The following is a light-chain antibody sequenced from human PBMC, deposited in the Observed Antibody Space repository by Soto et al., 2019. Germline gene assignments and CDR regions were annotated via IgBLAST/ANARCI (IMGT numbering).Light chain of an antibody. J-gene: IGKJ1*01. CDR3: QKYNSAPWT. CDR2: AAS. CDR1: QGISNY. Sequence: DIPMTQSPSSLSASVGDIVIITCRASQGISNYLAWYQQKPGKVPKLLIYAASTLQSGVPSRFSGSGSGTDFTLTSNSLLPEDVETYYCQKYNSAPWTFGQGTKVEL. V-gene: IGKV1-27*01.